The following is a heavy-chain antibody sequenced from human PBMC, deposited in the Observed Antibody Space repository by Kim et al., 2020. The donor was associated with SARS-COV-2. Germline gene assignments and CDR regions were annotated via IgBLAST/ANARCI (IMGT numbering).Heavy chain of an antibody. CDR2: ISWNSGSI. J-gene: IGHJ4*02. CDR3: ANGAGENGG. D-gene: IGHD3-16*01. V-gene: IGHV3-9*01. CDR1: GFTFDDYA. Sequence: GGSLRLSCAASGFTFDDYAMHWVRQAPGKGLEWVSGISWNSGSIGYADSVKGRFTLSRDNAKNSLYLQMNSLRAEDTALYYCANGAGENGGWGQGTLVTV.